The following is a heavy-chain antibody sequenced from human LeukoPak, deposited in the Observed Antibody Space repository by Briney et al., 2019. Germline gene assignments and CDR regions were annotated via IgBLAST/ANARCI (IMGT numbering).Heavy chain of an antibody. J-gene: IGHJ4*02. CDR2: IYYSGST. D-gene: IGHD2-21*02. CDR3: ARAEDCGGDCYHFDY. CDR1: GGSISSYY. V-gene: IGHV4-59*01. Sequence: SSETLSLTCTVSGGSISSYYWSWIRQPPGKGLEWIGYIYYSGSTNYNPSLKSRVTISVDTSKNQFSLKLSSVTAADTAVYYCARAEDCGGDCYHFDYWGQRTLVTVSS.